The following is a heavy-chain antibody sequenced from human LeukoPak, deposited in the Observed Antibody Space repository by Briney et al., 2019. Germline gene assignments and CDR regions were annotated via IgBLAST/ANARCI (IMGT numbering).Heavy chain of an antibody. CDR3: AKDPRDHSYGWSWRYFDY. CDR1: GFTFSSYE. CDR2: ISSSDSTI. Sequence: PGGSLRLSCAASGFTFSSYEMNWVRQAPGKGLEWVSYISSSDSTIYYADSVKGRFTISRDNAKNTLYLQMNSLRAEDTAVYYCAKDPRDHSYGWSWRYFDYWGQGTLVTVSS. J-gene: IGHJ4*02. D-gene: IGHD5-18*01. V-gene: IGHV3-48*03.